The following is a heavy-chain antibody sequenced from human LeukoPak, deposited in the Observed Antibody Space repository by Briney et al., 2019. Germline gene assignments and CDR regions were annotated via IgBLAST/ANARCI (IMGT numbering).Heavy chain of an antibody. CDR1: GYSFTNNW. V-gene: IGHV5-51*01. CDR3: ARQRGEQGFFDY. J-gene: IGHJ4*02. Sequence: GESLKISCQASGYSFTNNWIGWVRQMPGKGLEWMGIIYPGDSDTRYSPSFQGQVTTSADKSITTAYLQWKSLKPSDTAIYYCARQRGEQGFFDYWGQGTLVTVSS. D-gene: IGHD3-10*01. CDR2: IYPGDSDT.